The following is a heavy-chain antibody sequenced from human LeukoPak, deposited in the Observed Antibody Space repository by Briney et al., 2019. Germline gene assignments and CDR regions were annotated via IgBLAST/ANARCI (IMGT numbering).Heavy chain of an antibody. CDR2: MSGSGGST. J-gene: IGHJ4*02. D-gene: IGHD3-22*01. V-gene: IGHV3-23*01. CDR3: AKRAWYYATSGYYYDY. Sequence: GGSLRLSCAASGFTFSTYGISWVRQAPGKGLEWVSTMSGSGGSTYYADSVKGRFTMSRDNSNHTLYLQMKSLRVEDTAVYYCAKRAWYYATSGYYYDYWGQGTLVTVSS. CDR1: GFTFSTYG.